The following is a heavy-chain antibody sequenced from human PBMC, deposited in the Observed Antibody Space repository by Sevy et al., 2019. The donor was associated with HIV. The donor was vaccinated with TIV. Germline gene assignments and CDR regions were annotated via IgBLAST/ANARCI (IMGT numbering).Heavy chain of an antibody. CDR3: ARDRGYYDSSGFYSRYYFGY. V-gene: IGHV3-30-3*01. Sequence: GGSLRLSCAASGFTFSYYAMHWVRQAPGKGLEWVAVISYDGTNKQYAESVKGRFTISRDNSKNTLYLQMNSLRAEDTAVYYCARDRGYYDSSGFYSRYYFGYWGQGTLVTVSS. D-gene: IGHD3-22*01. CDR2: ISYDGTNK. CDR1: GFTFSYYA. J-gene: IGHJ4*02.